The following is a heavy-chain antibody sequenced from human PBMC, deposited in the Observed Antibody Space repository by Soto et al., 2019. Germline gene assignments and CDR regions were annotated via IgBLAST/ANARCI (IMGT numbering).Heavy chain of an antibody. J-gene: IGHJ1*01. CDR1: GYIFTAYS. D-gene: IGHD2-15*01. CDR2: VNPSGGST. V-gene: IGHV1-46*01. CDR3: AREENCSDGICYSEYFQR. Sequence: QVQLVQSGAEVKKPGASVKVSCKASGYIFTAYSMHWVRQAPGQGLEWMGVVNPSGGSTNYALMFQGRITMTRDTSTSTVYMDLSSLTSEDTAVYYCAREENCSDGICYSEYFQRWGQGTLVTVSS.